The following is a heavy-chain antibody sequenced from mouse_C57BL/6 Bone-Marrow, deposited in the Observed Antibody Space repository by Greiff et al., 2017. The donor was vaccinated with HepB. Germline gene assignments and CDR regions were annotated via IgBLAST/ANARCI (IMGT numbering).Heavy chain of an antibody. CDR3: ANYYDYDVSFDY. CDR1: GYTFTSYG. J-gene: IGHJ2*01. D-gene: IGHD2-4*01. V-gene: IGHV1-81*01. CDR2: IYPRSGNT. Sequence: VKLMESGAELARPGASVKLSCKASGYTFTSYGISWVKQRTGQGLEWIGEIYPRSGNTYYNEKFKGKATLTADKSSSTAYMELRSLTSEDSAVYFCANYYDYDVSFDYWAKAPLSQSPQ.